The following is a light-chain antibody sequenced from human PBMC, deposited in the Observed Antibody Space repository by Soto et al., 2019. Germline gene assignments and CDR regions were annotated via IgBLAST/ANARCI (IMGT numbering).Light chain of an antibody. J-gene: IGKJ4*01. V-gene: IGKV3-11*01. CDR1: QGISKY. CDR2: DAS. CDR3: QQRSYWR. Sequence: EMILTQSPATLSLSPGERATLSCKTSQGISKYIAWYQQKPGQPPRLLIYDASIRVTGIPARFSGNGSRTDFTLTITSLEPEDFAVYYCQQRSYWRFGGGTSVQIK.